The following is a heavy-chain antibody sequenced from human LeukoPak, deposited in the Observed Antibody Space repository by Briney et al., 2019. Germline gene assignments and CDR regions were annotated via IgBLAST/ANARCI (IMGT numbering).Heavy chain of an antibody. CDR2: IYHSGST. CDR1: GYSISSGYY. CDR3: ARLSYDFWSGYYTVPFDWFDP. J-gene: IGHJ5*02. D-gene: IGHD3-3*01. V-gene: IGHV4-38-2*01. Sequence: SETLSHTCAVSGYSISSGYYWGWIRQPPGKGLEWIGSIYHSGSTYYNPSLKSRVTISVDTSKNQFSLKLSSVTAADTAVYYCARLSYDFWSGYYTVPFDWFDPWGQGTLVTVSS.